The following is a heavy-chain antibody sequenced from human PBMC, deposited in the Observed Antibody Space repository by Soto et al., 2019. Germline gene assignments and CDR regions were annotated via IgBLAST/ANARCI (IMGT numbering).Heavy chain of an antibody. CDR3: AGEGTYTNYYYYGMDV. Sequence: QVQLQESGPGLVKPSETLSLTCTVSGGSISSYYWNWIRQPPGKGLEWIGYIYYSGSTNYNPSLKRRVTKSVDTSKNQFSLKLSSVTAADTAVYYCAGEGTYTNYYYYGMDVWGQGTTVTVSS. J-gene: IGHJ6*02. D-gene: IGHD2-2*02. V-gene: IGHV4-59*01. CDR1: GGSISSYY. CDR2: IYYSGST.